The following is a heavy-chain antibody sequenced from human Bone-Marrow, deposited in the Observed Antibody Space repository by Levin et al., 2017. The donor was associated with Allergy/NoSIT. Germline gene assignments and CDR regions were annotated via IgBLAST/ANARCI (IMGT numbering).Heavy chain of an antibody. J-gene: IGHJ3*01. CDR1: GFSLTTSGVA. Sequence: SGPTLVKPTQTLTLTCTFSGFSLTTSGVAVGWIRQPPGGALEWLALIYGDDAQRYSPSLRSRLTISQDPSKDQVVLTMTNMDPVDTGSYYCAHLDMTTVTSDAFDVWGQGSMVTVSS. CDR2: IYGDDAQ. CDR3: AHLDMTTVTSDAFDV. D-gene: IGHD4-17*01. V-gene: IGHV2-5*02.